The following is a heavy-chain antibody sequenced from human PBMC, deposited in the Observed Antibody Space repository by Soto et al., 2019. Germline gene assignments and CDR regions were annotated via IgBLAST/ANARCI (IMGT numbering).Heavy chain of an antibody. V-gene: IGHV3-13*05. Sequence: ELQLVESGGGLVQPGGSLRLSCEASEFTFRNYDMHWVRQGTGKGLEWVSGISAAGDPDYADSVEGRFTISRENAQNSFFLQMNSLRGGDTAVYYCARTDRDFYGLDVWGQGTTVIVSS. CDR3: ARTDRDFYGLDV. CDR2: ISAAGDP. J-gene: IGHJ6*02. CDR1: EFTFRNYD.